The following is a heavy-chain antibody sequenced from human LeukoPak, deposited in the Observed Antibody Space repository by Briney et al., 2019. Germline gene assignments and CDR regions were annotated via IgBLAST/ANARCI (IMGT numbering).Heavy chain of an antibody. CDR3: ARDFACDTCLWHPWWDDY. Sequence: GGSLRLSCAASGFTFGNYWMSWVRQAPGKGLEWVANIRQDGSEEYYGDSVKGRFTISRDNAKKSLYLEMNDLRAEDTAVYYCARDFACDTCLWHPWWDDYWGQGTLVNVSS. CDR2: IRQDGSEE. D-gene: IGHD2-15*01. V-gene: IGHV3-7*01. J-gene: IGHJ4*02. CDR1: GFTFGNYW.